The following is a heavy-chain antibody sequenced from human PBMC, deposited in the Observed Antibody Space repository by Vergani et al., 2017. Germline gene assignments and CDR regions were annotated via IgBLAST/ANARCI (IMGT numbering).Heavy chain of an antibody. V-gene: IGHV3-33*08. D-gene: IGHD6-19*01. Sequence: VQLLESGGGLVQPGGSLRLSCAASGFTSSSYAMSWVRQAPGKGLEWVAVIWYDGSNKYYADSVKGRFTISRDNSKNTLYLQMNSLRAEDTAVYYCARDLGLIAVAGLFDYWGQGTLVTVSS. CDR1: GFTSSSYA. CDR2: IWYDGSNK. CDR3: ARDLGLIAVAGLFDY. J-gene: IGHJ4*02.